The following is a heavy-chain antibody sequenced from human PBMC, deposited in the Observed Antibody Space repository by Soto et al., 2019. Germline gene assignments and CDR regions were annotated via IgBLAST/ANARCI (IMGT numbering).Heavy chain of an antibody. D-gene: IGHD5-12*01. CDR2: INAGNGNT. Sequence: ASVKVSCKASGYAFTSYAMHWVRQAPGQRLEWMGWINAGNGNTKYSQKFQGRVTITRDTSASTAYMELSSLRSEDTAVYYCARVVGYSGYDNGWFDPWGQGTLVTAPQ. CDR1: GYAFTSYA. J-gene: IGHJ5*02. V-gene: IGHV1-3*01. CDR3: ARVVGYSGYDNGWFDP.